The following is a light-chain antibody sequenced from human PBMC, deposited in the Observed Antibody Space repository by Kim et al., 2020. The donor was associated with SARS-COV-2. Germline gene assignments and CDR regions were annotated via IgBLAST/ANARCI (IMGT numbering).Light chain of an antibody. CDR1: NIRSKS. V-gene: IGLV3-21*04. CDR3: QVWDSSSDLLV. J-gene: IGLJ2*01. Sequence: SYELTQPPSVSVAPGKTARITCGGNNIRSKSVHWYQQKPGQAPVLVIYYDSDRPSGIPERFSGSNSGNTATLTISRVEAGDEADYYCQVWDSSSDLLVFGGGTQLTVL. CDR2: YDS.